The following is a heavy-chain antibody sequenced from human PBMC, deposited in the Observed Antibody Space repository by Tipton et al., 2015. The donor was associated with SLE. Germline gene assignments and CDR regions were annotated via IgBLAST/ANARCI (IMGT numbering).Heavy chain of an antibody. CDR2: IYYSGNT. CDR1: GGSISSSTYY. V-gene: IGHV4-39*02. J-gene: IGHJ4*02. Sequence: TLSLTCTVSGGSISSSTYYWGWVRQPPRKGLEWIGTIYYSGNTYYSPSLKSRVTISVDTSKNQFSLELRSVTTEDTAVYYCAREWGVDWGQGMLVTVSS. CDR3: AREWGVD. D-gene: IGHD3-16*01.